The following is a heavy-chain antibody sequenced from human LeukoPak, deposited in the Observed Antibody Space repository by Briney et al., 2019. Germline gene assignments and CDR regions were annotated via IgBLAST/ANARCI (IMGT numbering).Heavy chain of an antibody. V-gene: IGHV3-23*01. CDR1: GFTFSSYA. J-gene: IGHJ6*04. D-gene: IGHD6-13*01. CDR2: ISGSGGST. Sequence: GGSLRLSCAASGFTFSSYAMTWVRQAPGKGLEWVSGISGSGGSTYQADSVKGRFTISRDNSKNTLYLQMSSLRAEDTAVYCCAKAISSWYYYGMNVWGKGTTVTVSS. CDR3: AKAISSWYYYGMNV.